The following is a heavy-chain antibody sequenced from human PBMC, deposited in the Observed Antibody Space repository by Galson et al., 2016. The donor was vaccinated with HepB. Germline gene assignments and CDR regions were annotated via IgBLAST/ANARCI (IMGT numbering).Heavy chain of an antibody. CDR2: ISYDGSSK. D-gene: IGHD1/OR15-1a*01. CDR1: GFTFSSYG. CDR3: AKGTTLQVHFGYFDH. V-gene: IGHV3-30*18. Sequence: SLRLSCAASGFTFSSYGMHWVRQAPGKGLEWVAVISYDGSSKYYADSVKGRFTISRDNSKNTLYLQMNSLRVDDTAVYYCAKGTTLQVHFGYFDHWGQGTLVTVSS. J-gene: IGHJ4*02.